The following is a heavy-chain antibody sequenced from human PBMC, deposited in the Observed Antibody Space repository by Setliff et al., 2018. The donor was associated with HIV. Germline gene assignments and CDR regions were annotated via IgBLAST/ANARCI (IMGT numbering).Heavy chain of an antibody. Sequence: PSETLSLTCAVFGGSFSGYYWSWIRQPPGKGPEWIGEINHSGSTDYNPSLKSRVTISVDTSKSQFSLNLTSVTAADTAVYYCARDTSGGYWGQGTLVTVSS. CDR2: INHSGST. CDR1: GGSFSGYY. V-gene: IGHV4-34*01. D-gene: IGHD3-10*01. J-gene: IGHJ4*02. CDR3: ARDTSGGY.